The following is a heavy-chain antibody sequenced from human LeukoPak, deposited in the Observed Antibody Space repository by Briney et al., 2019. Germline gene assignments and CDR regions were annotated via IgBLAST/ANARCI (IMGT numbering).Heavy chain of an antibody. CDR3: ARAPRGIVVVNGFDP. CDR2: ISWNSGSI. Sequence: GRSLRLSCAASGFTFDDYAMHWVRQAPGKGLEWVSGISWNSGSIGYADSVKGRFTISRDNAKNSLYLQMNSLRAEDTALYYCARAPRGIVVVNGFDPWGQGTLVTVSS. CDR1: GFTFDDYA. D-gene: IGHD3-22*01. V-gene: IGHV3-9*01. J-gene: IGHJ5*02.